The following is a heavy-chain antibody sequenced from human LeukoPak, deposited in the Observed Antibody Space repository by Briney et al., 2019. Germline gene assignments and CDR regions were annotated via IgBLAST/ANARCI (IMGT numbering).Heavy chain of an antibody. J-gene: IGHJ3*02. V-gene: IGHV6-1*01. CDR3: ARQQAGAFDI. CDR2: TYYRSKWYN. CDR1: GXSVSSNSAA. Sequence: SQTLSLTCAISGXSVSSNSAAWTWIRQSPSRGLELLGRTYYRSKWYNEYALSVRSRITINPDTAKNHFSLQLNSVTPEDTAVYYCARQQAGAFDIWGQGTMVTVSS.